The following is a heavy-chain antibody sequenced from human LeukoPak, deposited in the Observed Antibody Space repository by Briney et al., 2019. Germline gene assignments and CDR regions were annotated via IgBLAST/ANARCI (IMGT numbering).Heavy chain of an antibody. D-gene: IGHD4-17*01. CDR1: GITFSSYA. CDR3: ARSFRLYYGDYAWAFDI. V-gene: IGHV7-4-1*02. Sequence: ASVKVSCKASGITFSSYAMNWVRQAPGQGLEWMGWINTNTGNPTYAQGFTGRFVFSLDTSVSTAYLQISSLKAEDTAVYYCARSFRLYYGDYAWAFDIWGQGTMVTVSS. CDR2: INTNTGNP. J-gene: IGHJ3*02.